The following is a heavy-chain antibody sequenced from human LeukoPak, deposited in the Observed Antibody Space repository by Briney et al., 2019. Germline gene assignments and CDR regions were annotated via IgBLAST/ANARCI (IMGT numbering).Heavy chain of an antibody. J-gene: IGHJ5*02. CDR1: GGSFSGYY. CDR2: INHSGST. CDR3: ARRYDFWSGYVRFDP. D-gene: IGHD3-3*01. V-gene: IGHV4-34*01. Sequence: PSETLSLTWAIYGGSFSGYYWSWIRQPPGKGLEWIGEINHSGSTNYNPSLKSRVTISVDTSKNQFSLKLSSVTAADTAVYYCARRYDFWSGYVRFDPWGQGTLVTVSS.